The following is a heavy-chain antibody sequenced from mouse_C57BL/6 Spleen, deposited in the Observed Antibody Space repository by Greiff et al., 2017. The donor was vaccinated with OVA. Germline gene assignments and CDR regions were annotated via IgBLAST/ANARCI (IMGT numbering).Heavy chain of an antibody. CDR2: INPNNGGT. J-gene: IGHJ1*03. V-gene: IGHV1-26*01. CDR3: ARRGTVAQVRYFDV. CDR1: GYTFTDYY. D-gene: IGHD1-1*01. Sequence: EVKLQQSGPELVKPGASVKISCKASGYTFTDYYMNWVKQSHGKSLEWIGDINPNNGGTSYNQKFKGKATLTVDKSSSTAYMELRSLTSEDSAVYYCARRGTVAQVRYFDVWGTGTTVTVSS.